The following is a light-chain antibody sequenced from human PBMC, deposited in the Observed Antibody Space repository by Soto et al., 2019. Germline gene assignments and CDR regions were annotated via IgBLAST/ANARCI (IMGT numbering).Light chain of an antibody. CDR3: HQYGSSPLT. Sequence: EIVFTQSPGTLSLSPGERATLSCRASQSFSSSYLAWYQQKPGQAPRLLMHGASSRATGIPDRFSGSGSGTDFTLTITRLEPEDFAVYYCHQYGSSPLTFGGGTKVDIK. J-gene: IGKJ4*01. V-gene: IGKV3-20*01. CDR2: GAS. CDR1: QSFSSSY.